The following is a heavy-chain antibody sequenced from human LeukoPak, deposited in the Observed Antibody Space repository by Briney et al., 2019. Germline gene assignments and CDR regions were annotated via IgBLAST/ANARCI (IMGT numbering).Heavy chain of an antibody. J-gene: IGHJ5*02. Sequence: SETLSLTCAVYGGSFSGYYWSLIRQPPGKGLEGIGEINHSGSTNYNPSLKSRVTISVDTSKNQFSLKLSSVTAADTAVYYCAREGLYNWFDPWGQGTLVTVSS. V-gene: IGHV4-34*01. CDR2: INHSGST. CDR3: AREGLYNWFDP. D-gene: IGHD3-22*01. CDR1: GGSFSGYY.